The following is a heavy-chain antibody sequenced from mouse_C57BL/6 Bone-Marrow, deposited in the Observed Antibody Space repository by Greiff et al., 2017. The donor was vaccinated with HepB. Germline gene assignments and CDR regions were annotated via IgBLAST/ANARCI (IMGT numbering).Heavy chain of an antibody. V-gene: IGHV14-4*01. J-gene: IGHJ2*01. CDR3: TTDGSSLDY. CDR2: IDPENGDT. Sequence: VQLQQSGAELVRPGASVKLSCTASGFNIKDDYMHWVKQRPEQGLEWIGWIDPENGDTEYASKFQGKATITADTSSNTAYLHLSSLTSEDTAVYYCTTDGSSLDYWGQGTTLTVSS. CDR1: GFNIKDDY. D-gene: IGHD1-1*01.